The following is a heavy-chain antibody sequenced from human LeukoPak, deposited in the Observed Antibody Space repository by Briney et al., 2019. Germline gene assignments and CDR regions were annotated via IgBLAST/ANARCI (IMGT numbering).Heavy chain of an antibody. V-gene: IGHV1-18*01. CDR2: ISTYNDNT. Sequence: ASVKVSCKTSGYTFTNYGISWVRRAPGHGLEWMGWISTYNDNTNYAQKLQGRVTMTTDTSTSTAYMELRSLTSDDTAVYYCARVVFEVGFQFDFWGQGTLVTVSS. J-gene: IGHJ4*02. CDR1: GYTFTNYG. D-gene: IGHD1-26*01. CDR3: ARVVFEVGFQFDF.